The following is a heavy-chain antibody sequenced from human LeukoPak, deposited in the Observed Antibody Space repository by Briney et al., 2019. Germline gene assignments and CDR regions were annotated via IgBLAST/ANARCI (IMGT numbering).Heavy chain of an antibody. CDR1: GSTFSRFA. D-gene: IGHD2-2*01. CDR2: IIHIFGTA. V-gene: IGHV1-69*13. CDR3: ARVVTPRYCSTTSCYWKGWFDP. Sequence: ASVKVSCKASGSTFSRFAMSWVRRAPRQGLEWMGGIIHIFGTANYAQRFQGRVTITADESTGTAYMELSGLRSEDTAVYYCARVVTPRYCSTTSCYWKGWFDPWGQGTLVTVSS. J-gene: IGHJ5*02.